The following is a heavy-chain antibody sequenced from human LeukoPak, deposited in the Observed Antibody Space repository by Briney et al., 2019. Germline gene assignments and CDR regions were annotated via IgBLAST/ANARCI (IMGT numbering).Heavy chain of an antibody. CDR3: AKGAPYGSSLSNWFDP. CDR1: GFTFSSYA. D-gene: IGHD6-19*01. V-gene: IGHV3-23*01. Sequence: GGSLRLSCAASGFTFSSYAMSWVRQAPGKGLEWVSAISGSGGSTHYADSVKGRFTISRDNSKNTLYLQMNSLRAEDTAVYYCAKGAPYGSSLSNWFDPWGQGTLVTVSS. CDR2: ISGSGGST. J-gene: IGHJ5*02.